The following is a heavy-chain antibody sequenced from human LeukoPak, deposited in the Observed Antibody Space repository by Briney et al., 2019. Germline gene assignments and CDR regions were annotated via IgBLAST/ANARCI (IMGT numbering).Heavy chain of an antibody. V-gene: IGHV3-21*01. D-gene: IGHD3-9*01. Sequence: GGSLRLSCAASGFTFSSYAMSWVRQAPGKGLEWVSSISSSSSYIYYADSVKGRFTISRDNAKNSLYLQMNSLRAEDTAVYYCARERGYDILTGHAAFGYWGQGTLVTVSS. J-gene: IGHJ4*02. CDR1: GFTFSSYA. CDR2: ISSSSSYI. CDR3: ARERGYDILTGHAAFGY.